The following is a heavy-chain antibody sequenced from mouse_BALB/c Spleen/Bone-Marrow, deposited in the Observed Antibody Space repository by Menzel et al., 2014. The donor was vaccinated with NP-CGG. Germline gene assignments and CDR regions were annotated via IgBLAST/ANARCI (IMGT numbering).Heavy chain of an antibody. CDR1: GDSITSGY. CDR3: ARYKGYYDHDGDYFDY. V-gene: IGHV3-8*02. Sequence: EVQLQQSGPSLVKPSQTLSLTCSVTGDSITSGYWNWVRKFPGNKLEYMGYISYSGSTYYNPSLKSRISITRDTSKNQYYLQMNPVTTEDTATYYCARYKGYYDHDGDYFDYWGQGTTLTVSS. D-gene: IGHD2-4*01. J-gene: IGHJ2*01. CDR2: ISYSGST.